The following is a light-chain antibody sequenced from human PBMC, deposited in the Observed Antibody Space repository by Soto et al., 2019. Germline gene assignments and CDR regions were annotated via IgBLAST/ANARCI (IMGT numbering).Light chain of an antibody. CDR2: DAS. J-gene: IGKJ5*01. V-gene: IGKV1-39*01. Sequence: DIQVTQSPPTLSASVGDRVTITCRASQTISTWMAWYQQKPGKAPKLLVYDASTLQSGVASRFSGSGSGTDFTLTISSLQPEDFATYCCQQGHSNPITLGQGTRLEVK. CDR3: QQGHSNPIT. CDR1: QTISTW.